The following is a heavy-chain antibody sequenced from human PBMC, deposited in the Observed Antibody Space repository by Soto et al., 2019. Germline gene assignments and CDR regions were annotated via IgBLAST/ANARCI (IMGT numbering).Heavy chain of an antibody. V-gene: IGHV4-4*07. J-gene: IGHJ4*02. D-gene: IGHD1-26*01. CDR2: IYTSGST. CDR3: ARGRIVGAPRVFDY. Sequence: QVQLQESGPGLVKPSETLSLTCTVSGGSISSYYWSWIRQPAGKGLEWIGRIYTSGSTNYNPSLKSRVTMSVDTSKNQFSLKLSSVTAADTAVYYCARGRIVGAPRVFDYWGQGTLVTVSS. CDR1: GGSISSYY.